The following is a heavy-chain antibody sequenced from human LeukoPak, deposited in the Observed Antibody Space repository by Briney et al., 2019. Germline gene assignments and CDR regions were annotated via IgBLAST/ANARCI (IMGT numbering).Heavy chain of an antibody. V-gene: IGHV3-66*01. CDR1: GFTVGSTY. Sequence: PGGSLRLSCAASGFTVGSTYISWVRQAPGKGLEWVSVIYSGGSTKYADSVKARFTISRDNSKNTVYLQMNNLRAEDTAVYYCARSPEDYYDSSGPLDYWGQGTLVTVSS. J-gene: IGHJ4*02. D-gene: IGHD3-22*01. CDR3: ARSPEDYYDSSGPLDY. CDR2: IYSGGST.